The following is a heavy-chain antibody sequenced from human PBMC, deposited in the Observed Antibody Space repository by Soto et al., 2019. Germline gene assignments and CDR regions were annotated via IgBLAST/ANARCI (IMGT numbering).Heavy chain of an antibody. CDR1: GFTFSSYA. Sequence: EVQLVESGGGLVKPGGSLRLSCAASGFTFSSYAMSWVRQAPGKGLEWVSAISGSGGSTYYADSVKGRFTISRDNSKNTLYLQMNSLRAEDTAVYYCAKDEEGYYDSSGPRDYWGQGTLVTVSS. V-gene: IGHV3-23*04. CDR2: ISGSGGST. CDR3: AKDEEGYYDSSGPRDY. D-gene: IGHD3-22*01. J-gene: IGHJ4*02.